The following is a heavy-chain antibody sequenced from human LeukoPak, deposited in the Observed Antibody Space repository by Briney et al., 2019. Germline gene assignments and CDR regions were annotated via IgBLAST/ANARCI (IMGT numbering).Heavy chain of an antibody. V-gene: IGHV1-18*01. Sequence: ASVKASCEASGYTFISYGISWVRQAPGQGLEWMGWISVYNGNTNSAQKLQGRVTMTTDTSTSTAYMELRSLRSDDTAVYYCARGGGSGYYAIWGQGTMVTVSS. J-gene: IGHJ3*02. CDR3: ARGGGSGYYAI. CDR1: GYTFISYG. D-gene: IGHD3-22*01. CDR2: ISVYNGNT.